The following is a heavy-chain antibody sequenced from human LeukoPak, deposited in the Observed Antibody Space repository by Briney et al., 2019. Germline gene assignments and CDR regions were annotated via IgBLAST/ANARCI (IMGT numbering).Heavy chain of an antibody. CDR3: ARTPSYGGYDWYFDL. CDR1: GGSISSGGYS. CDR2: IYHSGST. Sequence: SETLSLTCAVSGGSISSGGYSWSWIRQPPGTGLEWIGYIYHSGSTYYNPSLKSRVTISVDRSKNQFSLKLSSVTAADTAVYYCARTPSYGGYDWYFDLWGRGTLVTVSS. D-gene: IGHD5-12*01. J-gene: IGHJ2*01. V-gene: IGHV4-30-2*01.